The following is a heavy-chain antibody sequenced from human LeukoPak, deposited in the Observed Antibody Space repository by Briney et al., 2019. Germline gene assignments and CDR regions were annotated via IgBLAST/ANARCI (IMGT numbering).Heavy chain of an antibody. V-gene: IGHV3-23*01. D-gene: IGHD2-21*02. CDR2: ISGSGGST. CDR1: GFTFSIYG. CDR3: ANSRLVVTAWRFDP. Sequence: GGSLRLSCGASGFTFSIYGMSWVRQAPGKGLEWVSGISGSGGSTYYADSVKGRFTISRDNSKSTLYLQMNSLRAEDTAVYYCANSRLVVTAWRFDPWGQGTLVTVSS. J-gene: IGHJ5*02.